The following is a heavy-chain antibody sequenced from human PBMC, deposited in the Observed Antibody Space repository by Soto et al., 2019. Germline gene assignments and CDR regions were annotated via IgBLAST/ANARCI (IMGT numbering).Heavy chain of an antibody. D-gene: IGHD2-21*01. J-gene: IGHJ4*02. Sequence: QEQLVQSGAEVKKSGSSVKVSCKDTGGLFSSYAVSWVRHAPGQGLEWMGGIIPVFDTVYYAQKFQGRVTITADESTNTAYMELSSLRSEDTVMYYCARGGSGDVWFNEYWGQGTLVTVSS. CDR3: ARGGSGDVWFNEY. CDR2: IIPVFDTV. CDR1: GGLFSSYA. V-gene: IGHV1-69*01.